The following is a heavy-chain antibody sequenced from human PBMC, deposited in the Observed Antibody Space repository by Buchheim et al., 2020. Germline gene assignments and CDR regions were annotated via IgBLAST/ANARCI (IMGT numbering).Heavy chain of an antibody. D-gene: IGHD3-10*02. Sequence: QVQLQESGPGLVKPSQTLSLTCTVSGGSISSGDYYWSWIRQPPGKGLEWIGYIYYSGSTYYNPSLKSRVTISVDTSKNQISLKLSSVTAADTAVYYCARGPATTFGYYYYYGMDVWGQGTT. CDR3: ARGPATTFGYYYYYGMDV. CDR1: GGSISSGDYY. V-gene: IGHV4-30-4*01. CDR2: IYYSGST. J-gene: IGHJ6*02.